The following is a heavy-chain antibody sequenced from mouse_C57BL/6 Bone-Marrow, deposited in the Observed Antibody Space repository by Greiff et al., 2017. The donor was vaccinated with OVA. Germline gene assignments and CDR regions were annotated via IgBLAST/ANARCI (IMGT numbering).Heavy chain of an antibody. CDR1: GFSLTSYG. V-gene: IGHV2-9*01. J-gene: IGHJ3*01. D-gene: IGHD1-1*01. CDR2: IWGGGST. CDR3: SPPYGSSFAY. Sequence: QVQLKQSGPGLVAPSQSLSITCTVSGFSLTSYGVEWVRQPPGKGLEWRGGIWGGGSTNYNSALMSRLSISTDNSKSQVFLKMNSLQTDDTAMYYCSPPYGSSFAYWGQGTLVTVSA.